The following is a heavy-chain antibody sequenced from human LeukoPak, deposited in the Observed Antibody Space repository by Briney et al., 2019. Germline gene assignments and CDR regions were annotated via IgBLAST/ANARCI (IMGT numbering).Heavy chain of an antibody. CDR3: ARHIRGTQH. CDR2: IYDSGNT. J-gene: IGHJ4*02. CDR1: GGSINSYY. Sequence: SETPSLTCTVSGGSINSYYWSWIRQPPGKGLEWIGYIYDSGNTDYNPSLKSRVTISVDTSKNQFSLKMSSVTAADTAIYYCARHIRGTQHWGQGTLVTVSS. V-gene: IGHV4-59*08. D-gene: IGHD3-10*01.